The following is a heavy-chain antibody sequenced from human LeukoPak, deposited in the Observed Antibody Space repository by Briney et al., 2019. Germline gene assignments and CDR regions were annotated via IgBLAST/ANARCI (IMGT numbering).Heavy chain of an antibody. CDR2: INPKTGAA. Sequence: ASVKVSCKASGYTFTDNYIYWVRQAPGQGLEWMGRINPKTGAANSAQKFQGRVTMTRDTSLSTAYMELSRLKSDGTAVYYCARDGSGIACWGQGTLVTVSS. V-gene: IGHV1-2*06. CDR1: GYTFTDNY. D-gene: IGHD6-25*01. CDR3: ARDGSGIAC. J-gene: IGHJ4*02.